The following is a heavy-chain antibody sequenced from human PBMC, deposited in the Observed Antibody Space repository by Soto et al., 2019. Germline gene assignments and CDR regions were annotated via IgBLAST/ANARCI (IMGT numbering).Heavy chain of an antibody. Sequence: VGSLRLSCAASGFTFSSYAMHWVRQTPGKGLEWVAVISYDGSNKYYADSVKGRFTISRDNSKNTLYLQMNSLRAEDTAVYYCARVKGYRVAADNGMEVWGQGTTVTVSS. J-gene: IGHJ6*02. CDR2: ISYDGSNK. V-gene: IGHV3-30-3*01. D-gene: IGHD6-13*01. CDR1: GFTFSSYA. CDR3: ARVKGYRVAADNGMEV.